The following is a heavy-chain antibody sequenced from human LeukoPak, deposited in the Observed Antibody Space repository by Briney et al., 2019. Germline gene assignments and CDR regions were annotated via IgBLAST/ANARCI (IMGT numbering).Heavy chain of an antibody. J-gene: IGHJ4*02. D-gene: IGHD6-19*01. CDR3: ARRTAVATEWGFSY. V-gene: IGHV1-2*02. Sequence: ASVKVSCKASGYTFNAYYMHWVRQAPGQGLEWMGWININSGGTNDAQNFQGRVTMTRDTSISTAYMELSGLRSDDTAIYYCARRTAVATEWGFSYWGQGTLVTVSS. CDR1: GYTFNAYY. CDR2: ININSGGT.